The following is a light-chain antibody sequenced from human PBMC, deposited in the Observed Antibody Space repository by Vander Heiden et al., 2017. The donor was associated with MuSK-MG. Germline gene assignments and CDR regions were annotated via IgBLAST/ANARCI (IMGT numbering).Light chain of an antibody. CDR1: QSVSSN. CDR2: GAS. V-gene: IGKV3-15*01. CDR3: LQDNNWPST. Sequence: EIVMTKSPATLSVSPGERATLSCRASQSVSSNLAWYQQKPGQAPRLLIYGASTRATGIPARFSGSGSGTEFTLTISSLQSEDFAFYYCLQDNNWPSTFGQGTKLEIK. J-gene: IGKJ2*02.